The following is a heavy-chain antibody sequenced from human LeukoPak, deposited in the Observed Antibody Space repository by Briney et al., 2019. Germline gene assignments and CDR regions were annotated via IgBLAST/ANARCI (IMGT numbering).Heavy chain of an antibody. D-gene: IGHD5-18*01. CDR1: LGSIISSSYY. Sequence: SETLSVTCIVSLGSIISSSYYWGWIRQPPGKGLEWIGYIYYSGSTNYSPSLKSRVTISVDTSKNQFSLKRSSVTAADTAVYYCARSEYSYGADAFDIWGQGTMVTVSS. J-gene: IGHJ3*02. V-gene: IGHV4-61*05. CDR2: IYYSGST. CDR3: ARSEYSYGADAFDI.